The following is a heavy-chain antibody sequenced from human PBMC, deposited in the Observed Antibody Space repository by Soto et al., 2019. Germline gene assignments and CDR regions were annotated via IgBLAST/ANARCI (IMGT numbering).Heavy chain of an antibody. CDR2: VYYSGSA. CDR1: GGSISSNNYF. J-gene: IGHJ5*02. CDR3: ARRHRAFAP. V-gene: IGHV4-39*01. Sequence: PSETLSLTCTVSGGSISSNNYFWGWIRQPPGKGLEWIGSVYYSGSAYYNPSLQSRVTISVDTSKNQFSLKLSSVTDADTAVYHCARRHRAFAPWSQGTLVTVSS.